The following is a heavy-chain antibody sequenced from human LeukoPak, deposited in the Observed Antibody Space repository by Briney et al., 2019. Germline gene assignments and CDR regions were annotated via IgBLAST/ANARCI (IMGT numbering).Heavy chain of an antibody. D-gene: IGHD6-19*01. CDR3: ARVGGYHPDY. CDR1: VFTFNTYW. Sequence: GGSLRLSCAGSVFTFNTYWMHWVRQAPGKGLEWVSYISSSGSTIYYADSVKGRFTISRDNAKNSLYLQMNSLRAEDTAVYYCARVGGYHPDYWGQGTLVTVSS. J-gene: IGHJ4*02. CDR2: ISSSGSTI. V-gene: IGHV3-11*01.